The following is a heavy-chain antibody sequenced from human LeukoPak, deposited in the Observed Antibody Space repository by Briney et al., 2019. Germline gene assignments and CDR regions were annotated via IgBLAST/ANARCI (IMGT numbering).Heavy chain of an antibody. CDR1: GGSISSSSYY. CDR2: IYYSGST. Sequence: SETLSLTCTVSGGSISSSSYYWGWIRQPPGKGLEWIGSIYYSGSTYYNPSLKSRVTISVDTSKNQFSLKLSSVTAADMAVYYCARIEQQLAFDYWGQGTLVTVSS. CDR3: ARIEQQLAFDY. V-gene: IGHV4-39*01. J-gene: IGHJ4*02. D-gene: IGHD6-13*01.